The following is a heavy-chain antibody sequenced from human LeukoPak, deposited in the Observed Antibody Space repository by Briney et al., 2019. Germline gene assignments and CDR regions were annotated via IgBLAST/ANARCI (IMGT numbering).Heavy chain of an antibody. Sequence: GGSLRLSCAASGFTFSSYGMHWVRQAPGKGLEWVAFIRYDGSNKYYADSVKGRFTISRDNSKNTLYLQMNSLRAEDTAVYYCATPMVRGVIMLFDYWGQGTLVTVSS. CDR3: ATPMVRGVIMLFDY. D-gene: IGHD3-10*01. CDR2: IRYDGSNK. CDR1: GFTFSSYG. V-gene: IGHV3-30*02. J-gene: IGHJ4*02.